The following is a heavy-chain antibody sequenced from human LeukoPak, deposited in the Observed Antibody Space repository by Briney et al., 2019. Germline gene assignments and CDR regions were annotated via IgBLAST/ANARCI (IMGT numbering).Heavy chain of an antibody. CDR2: INSDGRST. J-gene: IGHJ4*02. Sequence: PGGSLRLSCAASGFTFSKYWMHWVRQAPGKGLVWVSRINSDGRSTSYADSVKGRFTISRDNAKNTLYLRMNSLRAEDTAVYYCARDYDILTGYYLFDYWGQGTLVTVSS. CDR1: GFTFSKYW. CDR3: ARDYDILTGYYLFDY. V-gene: IGHV3-74*01. D-gene: IGHD3-9*01.